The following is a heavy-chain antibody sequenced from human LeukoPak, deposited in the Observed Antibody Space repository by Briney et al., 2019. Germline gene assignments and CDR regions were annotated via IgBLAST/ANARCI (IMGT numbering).Heavy chain of an antibody. D-gene: IGHD2-15*01. CDR3: ARDICGMGGYCSGYGE. Sequence: GASVKVSCKASGYTFTSYGISWVRQAPGQGLEWMGWISAYNGNTNYAQKLQGRVTMTTDTSTSTAYMELRSLRSDDTAVYYCARDICGMGGYCSGYGEWGQGTLVTVSS. CDR2: ISAYNGNT. V-gene: IGHV1-18*01. CDR1: GYTFTSYG. J-gene: IGHJ4*02.